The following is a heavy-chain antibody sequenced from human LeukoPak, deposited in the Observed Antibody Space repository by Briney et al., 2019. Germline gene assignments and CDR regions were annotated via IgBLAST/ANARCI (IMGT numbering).Heavy chain of an antibody. CDR3: AKDQDGDYAPIDY. V-gene: IGHV3-23*01. CDR1: GFTFSSYA. J-gene: IGHJ4*02. D-gene: IGHD4-17*01. Sequence: PGGSLRLSCAASGFTFSSYAMSWVRQAPGKGLEWASAISGSGGSTYYADSVKGRFTISRDNSKNTLYLQMNSLRAEDTAVYYCAKDQDGDYAPIDYWGQGTLVTVSS. CDR2: ISGSGGST.